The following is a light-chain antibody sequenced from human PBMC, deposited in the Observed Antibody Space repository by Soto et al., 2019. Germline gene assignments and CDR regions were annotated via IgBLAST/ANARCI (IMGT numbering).Light chain of an antibody. Sequence: EIVLTQSPGTLSLSPGERATLSCRASQSVSSDYLAWYQQSPGQSPRLLVYAASSRAPGTPVRFSGSGSGTEFTLTISRLEPEDFALYYCQQYVTSPWAFGQGTKVAIE. V-gene: IGKV3-20*01. CDR3: QQYVTSPWA. CDR1: QSVSSDY. J-gene: IGKJ1*01. CDR2: AAS.